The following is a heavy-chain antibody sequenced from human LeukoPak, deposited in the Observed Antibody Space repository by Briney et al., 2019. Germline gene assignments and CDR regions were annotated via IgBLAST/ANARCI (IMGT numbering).Heavy chain of an antibody. Sequence: GGSLRLSCAASGFSFSRYSMNWVRQAPGKGLEWVSSISSSSPYIYYADPVRGRFTISRDNAKNSLYLQMNSLRVEDTAMYYCAREGVQFDYWGQGTLVTVSS. V-gene: IGHV3-21*04. J-gene: IGHJ4*02. CDR1: GFSFSRYS. CDR2: ISSSSPYI. CDR3: AREGVQFDY. D-gene: IGHD4/OR15-4a*01.